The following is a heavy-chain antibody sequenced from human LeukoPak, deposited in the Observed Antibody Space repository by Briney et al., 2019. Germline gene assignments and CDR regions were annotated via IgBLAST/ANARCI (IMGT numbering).Heavy chain of an antibody. CDR2: VDNDGSGT. J-gene: IGHJ4*02. Sequence: GRSLRLSCAASGFTFSSYGMHWVRQAPGKGLVWLSRVDNDGSGTSYADSVKGRFTISRDNGKNILFLQVDSLRAEDTAVYFCARSQRGYSYGEHWGQGTPVTVSS. D-gene: IGHD5-18*01. CDR1: GFTFSSYG. CDR3: ARSQRGYSYGEH. V-gene: IGHV3-74*01.